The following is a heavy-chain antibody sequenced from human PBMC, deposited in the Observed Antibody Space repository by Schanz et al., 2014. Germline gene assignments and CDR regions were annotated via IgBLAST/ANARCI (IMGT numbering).Heavy chain of an antibody. J-gene: IGHJ4*02. CDR2: ISWNGAGI. Sequence: DVQLVESGGGLVQPGRSLRLSCAASGFTFADYAMHWVRQAPGKGLEWDSGISWNGAGIGYADSVKGRFTISRDNAKNSLYLQMNSVTAEDTALYYCAKDIRIRLFFQFDSWGQGTLVTVSS. CDR3: AKDIRIRLFFQFDS. V-gene: IGHV3-9*01. CDR1: GFTFADYA. D-gene: IGHD3-3*01.